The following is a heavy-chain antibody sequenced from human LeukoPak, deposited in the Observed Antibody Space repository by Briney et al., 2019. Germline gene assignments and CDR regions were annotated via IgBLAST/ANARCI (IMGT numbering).Heavy chain of an antibody. CDR3: ARHKDMSTTLTPFDY. CDR1: GGSISNTNW. V-gene: IGHV4-4*02. Sequence: PSETLSLTCDVSGGSISNTNWWSWVRQPPGQGLEWIGVVSLAGQTNYNPSLKSRVTISVDTSKNQFSLKLSSVTAADTAVYYCARHKDMSTTLTPFDYWGQGTLVTVSS. J-gene: IGHJ4*02. D-gene: IGHD4-17*01. CDR2: VSLAGQT.